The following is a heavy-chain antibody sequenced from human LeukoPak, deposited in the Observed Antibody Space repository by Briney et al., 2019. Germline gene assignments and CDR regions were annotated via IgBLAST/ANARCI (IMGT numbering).Heavy chain of an antibody. J-gene: IGHJ4*02. D-gene: IGHD4-17*01. CDR3: ALPLRDGDFYFDY. V-gene: IGHV3-74*01. CDR1: GFTFSNYW. Sequence: GGSLRLSCAASGFTFSNYWMHWVRQAPGKGPVWVSRINRDGRSTNYADSVKGRFTISRDNAKNTVFLQMNSLRAEDTAVYYCALPLRDGDFYFDYWGQGTLVTVSS. CDR2: INRDGRST.